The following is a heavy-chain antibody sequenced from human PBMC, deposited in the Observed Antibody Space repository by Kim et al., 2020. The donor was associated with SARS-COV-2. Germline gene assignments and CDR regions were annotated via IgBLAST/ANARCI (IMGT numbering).Heavy chain of an antibody. CDR3: ARVGYSYGYGFGNYYYYGMDV. D-gene: IGHD5-18*01. CDR1: GGTFSSYA. CDR2: IIPIFGTA. J-gene: IGHJ6*02. V-gene: IGHV1-69*13. Sequence: SVKVSCKASGGTFSSYAISWVRQAPGQGLEWMGGIIPIFGTANYAQKFQGRVTITADESTSTAYMELSSLRSEDTAVYYCARVGYSYGYGFGNYYYYGMDVWGQGTKVTVSS.